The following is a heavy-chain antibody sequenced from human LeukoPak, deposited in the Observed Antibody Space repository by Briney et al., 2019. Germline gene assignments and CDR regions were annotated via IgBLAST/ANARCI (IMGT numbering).Heavy chain of an antibody. CDR3: ARGILRGGYYFDY. J-gene: IGHJ4*02. V-gene: IGHV3-30*03. CDR2: ISYDGSNK. D-gene: IGHD3-10*01. CDR1: GFTFSSYG. Sequence: PGRSLRLSCAASGFTFSSYGMHWVRQAPGKGLEWVAVISYDGSNKYYADSVKGRFTISRDNSKNTLYLQMNSLRAEDTAVYYCARGILRGGYYFDYWGQGTLVTVSS.